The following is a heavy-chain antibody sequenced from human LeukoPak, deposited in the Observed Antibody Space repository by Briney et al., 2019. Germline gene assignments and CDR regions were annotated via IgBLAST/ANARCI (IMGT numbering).Heavy chain of an antibody. CDR1: GGSITNYY. Sequence: SETLSLTCTVSGGSITNYYWNWIRQPPGKDLEWIGCVSYSGRTHYSSALKSRVTISVDTSKNQFSLNLRSVTAADTAVYYCARPGRQDAYNGHFWYFDLWGRGTLVTVSS. CDR2: VSYSGRT. CDR3: ARPGRQDAYNGHFWYFDL. V-gene: IGHV4-59*01. D-gene: IGHD5-24*01. J-gene: IGHJ2*01.